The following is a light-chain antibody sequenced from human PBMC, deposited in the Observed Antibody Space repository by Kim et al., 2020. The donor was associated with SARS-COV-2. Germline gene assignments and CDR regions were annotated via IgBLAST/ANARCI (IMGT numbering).Light chain of an antibody. CDR2: GAS. Sequence: SPGERATLSCRGSQSVSSNLAWDQQKPGQAPRLLIYGASTRATGIPARFSGSGSGTEFTLTISSLQSEDFAVYYCQQYNNWPPWTFGQGTKVDIK. V-gene: IGKV3-15*01. CDR1: QSVSSN. CDR3: QQYNNWPPWT. J-gene: IGKJ1*01.